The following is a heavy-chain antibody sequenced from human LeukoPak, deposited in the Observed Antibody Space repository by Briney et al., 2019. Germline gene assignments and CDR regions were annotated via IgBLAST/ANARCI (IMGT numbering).Heavy chain of an antibody. D-gene: IGHD4-17*01. Sequence: GGSLRLSCAASGFTFSSYAMTWVRQAPGKGLEWVSTISGSGGSTYYADSVKGRFTISRDNSKNTLYLQMNSLRAEGTAVYYCAKGSSTVTTLTDFDYWGQGTLVTVSS. CDR2: ISGSGGST. CDR1: GFTFSSYA. CDR3: AKGSSTVTTLTDFDY. V-gene: IGHV3-23*01. J-gene: IGHJ4*02.